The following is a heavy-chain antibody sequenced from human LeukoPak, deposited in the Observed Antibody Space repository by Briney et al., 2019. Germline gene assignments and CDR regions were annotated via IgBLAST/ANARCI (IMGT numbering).Heavy chain of an antibody. CDR3: AGTDTAMVRSFDY. J-gene: IGHJ4*02. V-gene: IGHV4-61*02. CDR1: GYSLSSDYY. D-gene: IGHD5-18*01. Sequence: SDTLSLTCTVSGYSLSSDYYWGWIRQPAGTGLEWIGRIYTSGSTNYNPSLKSRVTISVDTSKNQFSLKLSSVTAADTAVYYCAGTDTAMVRSFDYWGQGTLVTVSS. CDR2: IYTSGST.